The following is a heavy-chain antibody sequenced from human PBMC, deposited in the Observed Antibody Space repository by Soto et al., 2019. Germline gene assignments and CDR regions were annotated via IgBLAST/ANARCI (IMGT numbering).Heavy chain of an antibody. CDR2: MNQDGSEK. V-gene: IGHV3-7*05. Sequence: EVQLVESGGGLVQPGGSLRLSCTVSGFTFGDYWMTWVRQAPGKGLEWVANMNQDGSEKYYVDSVQGRCAISRDNAKNSLYLQMHSLSAEDTAVYYCASQRVSYAMDVWGQGTTVTVSS. CDR1: GFTFGDYW. CDR3: ASQRVSYAMDV. D-gene: IGHD1-1*01. J-gene: IGHJ6*02.